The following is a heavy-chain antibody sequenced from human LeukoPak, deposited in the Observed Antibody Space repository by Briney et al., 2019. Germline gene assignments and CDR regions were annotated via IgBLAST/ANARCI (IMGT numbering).Heavy chain of an antibody. CDR1: GFTFSSYG. Sequence: GGSLRLSCAASGFTFSSYGMHWVRQAPGKGLEWVAIISNDGSRKYYAHSVEGRFTISRDNSKNTLYLQMDSLRAEDTAVYYCARDRAWNYFDYWGQGTLVTVSS. V-gene: IGHV3-30*03. CDR2: ISNDGSRK. CDR3: ARDRAWNYFDY. J-gene: IGHJ4*02. D-gene: IGHD3-3*01.